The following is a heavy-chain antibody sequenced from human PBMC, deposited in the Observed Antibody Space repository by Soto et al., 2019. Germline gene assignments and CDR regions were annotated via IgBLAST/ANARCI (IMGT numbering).Heavy chain of an antibody. J-gene: IGHJ4*02. V-gene: IGHV4-61*01. CDR1: GGSVSSGSYY. D-gene: IGHD6-19*01. Sequence: PSETLSLTCTVSGGSVSSGSYYWSWIRQPPGKGLGWIGYIYYSGSTNYNPSLKSRVTISVDTSKNQFSLKLSSVTAADTAVYYCARIIIAVAGTFDYWGQGTLVTVSS. CDR2: IYYSGST. CDR3: ARIIIAVAGTFDY.